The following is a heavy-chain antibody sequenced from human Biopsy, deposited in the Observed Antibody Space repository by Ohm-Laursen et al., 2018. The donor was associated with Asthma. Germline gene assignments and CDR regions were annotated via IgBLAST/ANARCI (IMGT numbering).Heavy chain of an antibody. CDR1: GGYLTGHY. V-gene: IGHV4-34*01. J-gene: IGHJ5*02. D-gene: IGHD1-20*01. Sequence: SETLSLTCTVYGGYLTGHYWNWIHQPPGKGLEWIGEIDQSGYTNYNPSLKGRVTISADTSKNQFHLNLSSVTAADTAVYFCARAAITGIRGWFDPWGQGTQVTVSS. CDR3: ARAAITGIRGWFDP. CDR2: IDQSGYT.